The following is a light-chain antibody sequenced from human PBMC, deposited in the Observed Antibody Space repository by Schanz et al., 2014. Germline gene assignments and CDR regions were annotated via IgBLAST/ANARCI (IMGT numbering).Light chain of an antibody. Sequence: QSALTQPPSASGSPGQSVTISCTGTSSDVGDYNYVSWYQQHPGKAPKLMIYDVSNRPSGVSNRFSGSKSGNTASLTISGLQAEDEADYYCQSYDSSLSVVFGGGTKLTVL. CDR2: DVS. CDR1: SSDVGDYNY. V-gene: IGLV2-14*01. CDR3: QSYDSSLSVV. J-gene: IGLJ2*01.